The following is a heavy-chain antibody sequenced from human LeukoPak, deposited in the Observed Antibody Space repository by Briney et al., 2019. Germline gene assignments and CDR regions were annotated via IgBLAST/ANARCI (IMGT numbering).Heavy chain of an antibody. CDR2: MNPNSGNT. J-gene: IGHJ6*03. D-gene: IGHD6-19*01. CDR1: GYTFTSYG. CDR3: ARGLLGKFMVAGPRGTPYYYYYMDV. Sequence: GASVKVSCKASGYTFTSYGINWVRQAPGQGLEWMGWMNPNSGNTGYAQKFQGRVTMTRNTSISTAYMELSSLRSEDTAVYYCARGLLGKFMVAGPRGTPYYYYYMDVWGKGTTVTISS. V-gene: IGHV1-8*02.